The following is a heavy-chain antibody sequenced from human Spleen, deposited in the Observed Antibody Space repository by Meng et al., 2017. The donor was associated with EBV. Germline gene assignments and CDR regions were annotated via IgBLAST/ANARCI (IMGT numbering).Heavy chain of an antibody. CDR1: GFTSNSYS. V-gene: IGHV3-30*14. Sequence: QVQLVASGGGVAQPGRPLRLSWAAAGFTSNSYSLHWARQAPGKGLEWVARISYDGDKQDYADSVRGRFSISRDDSKNTIYLQMDSVTPEDTGLYYCARGGTPATSWVDWYFDLWGRGTLVTVSS. J-gene: IGHJ2*01. D-gene: IGHD1-26*01. CDR3: ARGGTPATSWVDWYFDL. CDR2: ISYDGDKQ.